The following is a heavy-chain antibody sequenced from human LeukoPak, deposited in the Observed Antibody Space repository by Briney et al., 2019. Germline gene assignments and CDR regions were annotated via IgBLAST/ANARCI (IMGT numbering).Heavy chain of an antibody. Sequence: PSETLSLTCAVSGYSISSGYYWGWIRQPPGKGLEGIGSIYHSGSTYYNPSLKSRVTISVDTSKNQFSLKLCSVTAADTAVYYCARDIPYYYDSSGYFDYWGQGTLVTVSS. D-gene: IGHD3-22*01. V-gene: IGHV4-38-2*02. CDR3: ARDIPYYYDSSGYFDY. CDR1: GYSISSGYY. CDR2: IYHSGST. J-gene: IGHJ4*02.